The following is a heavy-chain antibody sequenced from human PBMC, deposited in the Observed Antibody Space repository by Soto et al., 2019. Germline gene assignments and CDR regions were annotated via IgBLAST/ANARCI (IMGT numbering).Heavy chain of an antibody. CDR3: ARGGQLLGFDY. V-gene: IGHV4-59*01. J-gene: IGHJ4*02. Sequence: QVQLQESGPGLVKPSETLSLTCTVSGGSISSYYWSWIRQPPGKGLEWIGYIYYSGSTNYNPSLKSLVTISVDTSKNQFSLKLSSVTAADTAVYYCARGGQLLGFDYWGQGTLVTVSS. D-gene: IGHD5-18*01. CDR1: GGSISSYY. CDR2: IYYSGST.